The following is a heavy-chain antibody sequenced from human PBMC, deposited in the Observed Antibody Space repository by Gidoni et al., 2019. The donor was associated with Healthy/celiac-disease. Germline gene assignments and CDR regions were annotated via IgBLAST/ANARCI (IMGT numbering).Heavy chain of an antibody. CDR1: GFTFSSYA. D-gene: IGHD2-15*01. Sequence: EVQLVESGGGLVQPGGSLRLSCSASGFTFSSYAMHWVRQAPGKGLEYVSAISSNGGSTYYADSVKGRFTISRDNSKNTLYLQMSSLRAEDTAVYYCVKGGWVVVAATGAFDIWGQGTMVTVSS. CDR2: ISSNGGST. V-gene: IGHV3-64D*08. CDR3: VKGGWVVVAATGAFDI. J-gene: IGHJ3*02.